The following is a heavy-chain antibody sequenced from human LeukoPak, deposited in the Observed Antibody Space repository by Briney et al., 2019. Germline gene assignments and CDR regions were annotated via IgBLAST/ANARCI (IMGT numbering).Heavy chain of an antibody. Sequence: SQTLSLTCTVSGGSISSGSYYWSWIRQPAGKGLEWIVRIYTSGSTNYNPSLKSRVTIYVNTSKNQFSLKLSSVTAADTALYYCATNDGSGSYYGGGDYWGQGTLVTVSS. CDR3: ATNDGSGSYYGGGDY. CDR1: GGSISSGSYY. V-gene: IGHV4-61*02. D-gene: IGHD1-26*01. CDR2: IYTSGST. J-gene: IGHJ4*02.